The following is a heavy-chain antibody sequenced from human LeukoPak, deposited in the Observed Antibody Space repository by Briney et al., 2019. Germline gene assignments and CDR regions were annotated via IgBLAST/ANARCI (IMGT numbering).Heavy chain of an antibody. CDR2: INPSGGST. J-gene: IGHJ5*02. Sequence: ASVKVSCKASGYTFTSYYMHWVRQAPGQGLEWMGIINPSGGSTSYAQKFQGRVTMTRDMSTSTVYMELSSLRSEDTAVYYCARVRPWGIQLWSKGWFDPWGQGTLVTVSS. D-gene: IGHD5-18*01. CDR3: ARVRPWGIQLWSKGWFDP. CDR1: GYTFTSYY. V-gene: IGHV1-46*01.